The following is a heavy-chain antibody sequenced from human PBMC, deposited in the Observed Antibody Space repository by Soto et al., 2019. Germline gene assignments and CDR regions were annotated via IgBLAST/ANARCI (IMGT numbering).Heavy chain of an antibody. CDR3: ARVYCTNGVCPDDYYYYGMDV. V-gene: IGHV1-69*13. J-gene: IGHJ6*02. CDR2: IIPIFGTA. CDR1: GGTFSSYA. Sequence: GASVKVSCKASGGTFSSYAISWVRQAPGQGLEWMGGIIPIFGTANYAQKFQGGVTITADESTSTAYIELSSLRSEDTAVYYCARVYCTNGVCPDDYYYYGMDVWGQGTTVTVSS. D-gene: IGHD2-8*01.